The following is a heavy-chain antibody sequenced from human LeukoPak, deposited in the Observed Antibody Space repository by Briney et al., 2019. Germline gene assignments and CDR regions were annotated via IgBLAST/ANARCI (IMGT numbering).Heavy chain of an antibody. CDR1: GFTFSDFY. D-gene: IGHD3-10*01. CDR3: ARDREGIRRGAYYFDY. J-gene: IGHJ4*02. V-gene: IGHV3-11*05. CDR2: IRSTSSYT. Sequence: GGSLRLSCAASGFTFSDFYMSWIRQAPGKGPEWASYIRSTSSYTNYADSVKGRFTISRDNSKNSLYLQMNSLRAEDAAVYYCARDREGIRRGAYYFDYWGQGTLVTVSS.